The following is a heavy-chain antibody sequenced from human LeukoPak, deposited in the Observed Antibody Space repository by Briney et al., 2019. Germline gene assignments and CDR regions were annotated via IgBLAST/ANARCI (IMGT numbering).Heavy chain of an antibody. V-gene: IGHV3-7*01. J-gene: IGHJ4*02. Sequence: GGSLRLPCEASGLPFTPYWMTWARKAPGKGLEWVANIKEEGSEKYYVDSVEGRFAISRDNAKNSLYLQMNSLRAEDTAVYYCVSAPNSYYLDHWGQGTLVTVSS. CDR1: GLPFTPYW. CDR3: VSAPNSYYLDH. CDR2: IKEEGSEK.